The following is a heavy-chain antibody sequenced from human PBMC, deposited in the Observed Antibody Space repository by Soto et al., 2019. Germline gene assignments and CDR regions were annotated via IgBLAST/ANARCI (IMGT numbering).Heavy chain of an antibody. CDR1: GGSINTYY. J-gene: IGHJ4*02. D-gene: IGHD6-19*01. V-gene: IGHV4-59*01. CDR3: ARNWFSVAGRFNFDY. Sequence: ASETLSLTCTVSGGSINTYYWSWIRQPPGKGLEWIGYVDYSGNSDSSPSLKSRVTISIDTSKKQVSLKLNSVTAADTAVYYCARNWFSVAGRFNFDYWGQGIPVTVSS. CDR2: VDYSGNS.